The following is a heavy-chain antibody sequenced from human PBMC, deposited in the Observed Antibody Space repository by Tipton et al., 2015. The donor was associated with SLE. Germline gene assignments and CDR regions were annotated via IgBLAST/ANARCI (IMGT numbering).Heavy chain of an antibody. Sequence: TLSLTCTVSGGSISSHYWSWIRQPPGKGLEWIGYIYYSGSTNYNPSLKSRVTISVDTSKNQFSLKLSSVTAADTAVYYCASSTYCSSTSCYSFAYWGQGTLVTVSS. J-gene: IGHJ4*02. D-gene: IGHD2-2*02. CDR2: IYYSGST. V-gene: IGHV4-59*11. CDR1: GGSISSHY. CDR3: ASSTYCSSTSCYSFAY.